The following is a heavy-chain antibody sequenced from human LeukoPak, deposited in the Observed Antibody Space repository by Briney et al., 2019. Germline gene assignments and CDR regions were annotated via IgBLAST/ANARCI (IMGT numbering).Heavy chain of an antibody. CDR2: IYYSGST. D-gene: IGHD3-22*01. CDR3: ARCYYGDCDY. Sequence: SETLSLTCTVSGGSIRSYYWSWIGQPPGKGLEWIGDIYYSGSTNYNPSLKSRVTISVDTSKNQFSLKLSSVTAADTAVYYCARCYYGDCDYWGKGTLVTVSS. J-gene: IGHJ4*02. CDR1: GGSIRSYY. V-gene: IGHV4-59*01.